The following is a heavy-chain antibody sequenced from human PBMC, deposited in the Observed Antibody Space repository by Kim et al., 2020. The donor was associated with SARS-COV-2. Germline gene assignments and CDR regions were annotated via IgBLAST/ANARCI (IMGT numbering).Heavy chain of an antibody. CDR2: IGTAGDT. V-gene: IGHV3-13*04. Sequence: GGSLRLSCAASGFTFSSYDMHWVRQATGKGLEWVSAIGTAGDTYYPGSVKGRFTISRENAKNSLYLQMNSLRAGDTAVYYCARAMTLVGATISQPSGAFDIWGQGTMVTVSS. CDR1: GFTFSSYD. J-gene: IGHJ3*02. D-gene: IGHD1-26*01. CDR3: ARAMTLVGATISQPSGAFDI.